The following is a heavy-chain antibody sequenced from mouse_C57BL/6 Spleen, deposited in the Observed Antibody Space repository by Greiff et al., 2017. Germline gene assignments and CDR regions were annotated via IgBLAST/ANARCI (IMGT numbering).Heavy chain of an antibody. D-gene: IGHD2-4*01. CDR2: ISSGSSTN. Sequence: EVQRVEPGGGLVKPGGSLKLSCAASGFTFSDYGMHWVRQAPEKGLEWVAYISSGSSTNYYADTVKGRFTISRDNAKNTLFLQMTSLRSEDTAMYYCARRYYDYSLAYWGQGTLVTVSA. CDR1: GFTFSDYG. CDR3: ARRYYDYSLAY. V-gene: IGHV5-17*01. J-gene: IGHJ3*01.